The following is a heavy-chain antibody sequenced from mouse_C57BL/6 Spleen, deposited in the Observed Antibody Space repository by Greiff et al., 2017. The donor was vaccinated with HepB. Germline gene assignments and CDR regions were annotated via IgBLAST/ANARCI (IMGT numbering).Heavy chain of an antibody. CDR2: IYPGSGNT. Sequence: LMESGPELVKPGASVKISCKASGYTFTDYYINWVKQRPGQGLEWIGWIYPGSGNTKYNEKFKGKATLTVDTSSSTAYMQLSSLTSEDSAVYFCAKAITTVVARIFDYWGQGTTLTVSS. V-gene: IGHV1-84*01. CDR1: GYTFTDYY. CDR3: AKAITTVVARIFDY. D-gene: IGHD1-1*01. J-gene: IGHJ2*01.